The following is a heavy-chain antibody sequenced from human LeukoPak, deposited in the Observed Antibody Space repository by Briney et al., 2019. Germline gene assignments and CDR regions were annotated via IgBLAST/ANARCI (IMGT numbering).Heavy chain of an antibody. Sequence: TSQTLSLTCTVSGGSISSGGHYWSWIRQPAGKGLEYLGRISSTGSTNYNPSLRSRVTISADTSKNHFSLKLTSVTAADTAVYYCARDSHYYDSSGYYLNWFDPWGQGTLVTVSS. J-gene: IGHJ5*02. CDR3: ARDSHYYDSSGYYLNWFDP. CDR2: ISSTGST. D-gene: IGHD3-22*01. CDR1: GGSISSGGHY. V-gene: IGHV4-61*02.